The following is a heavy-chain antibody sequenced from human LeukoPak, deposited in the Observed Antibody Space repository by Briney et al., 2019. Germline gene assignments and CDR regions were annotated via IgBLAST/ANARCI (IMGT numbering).Heavy chain of an antibody. CDR2: IYYSGST. J-gene: IGHJ6*02. CDR3: AXXLCSSTSCHLSSGMDV. V-gene: IGHV4-30-4*01. Sequence: SETLSLTCTVSGGSISSGDYYWSWIRQPPGKGLEWIGYIYYSGSTYYNPSLKSRVTISVDTSKNQFSLKLSSVTAADTAVYYCAXXLCSSTSCHLSSGMDVWGQGTTVTVSS. D-gene: IGHD2-2*01. CDR1: GGSISSGDYY.